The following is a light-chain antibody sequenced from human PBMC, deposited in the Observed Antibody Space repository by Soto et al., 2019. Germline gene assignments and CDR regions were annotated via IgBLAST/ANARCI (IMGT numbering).Light chain of an antibody. CDR3: QQRTDWVT. Sequence: EIVLTQTKATLSFSAGERATLSFRASQSVSSYLAWYQQKPGQAPRLLIYEASNRATGIPARFSGSGSGTDFTLTISSLEPEDFAVYYCQQRTDWVTFGGGSIVDVK. CDR2: EAS. CDR1: QSVSSY. J-gene: IGKJ4*01. V-gene: IGKV3-11*01.